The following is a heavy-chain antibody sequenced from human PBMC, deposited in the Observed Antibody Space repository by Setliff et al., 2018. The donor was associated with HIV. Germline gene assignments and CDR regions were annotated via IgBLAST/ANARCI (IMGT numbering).Heavy chain of an antibody. D-gene: IGHD2-8*01. J-gene: IGHJ3*02. CDR3: ASSMGSHDAFDI. V-gene: IGHV4-4*02. CDR2: AYHTGST. CDR1: RDSISSGNW. Sequence: SETLSLTCTVSRDSISSGNWWSWVRQPPGKGLEWIGEAYHTGSTNYNPTLNSRVTISVDKSKNQFSLKLSSVTAADTAVYYCASSMGSHDAFDIWGQGTMVTVSS.